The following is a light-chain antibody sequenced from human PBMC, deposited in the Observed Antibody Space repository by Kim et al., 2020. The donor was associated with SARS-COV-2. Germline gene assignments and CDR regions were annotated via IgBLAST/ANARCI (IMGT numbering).Light chain of an antibody. CDR1: QSVDGNS. V-gene: IGKV3-20*01. J-gene: IGKJ3*01. CDR3: QQYGSSPFT. CDR2: GAS. Sequence: SPVERATVSCRASQSVDGNSLAWYQQKPGRAPRLLIYGASSRVTGFPDRFRGSGSGTDFTLTISSLEPEDVALYYCQQYGSSPFTFGPGTKVDIK.